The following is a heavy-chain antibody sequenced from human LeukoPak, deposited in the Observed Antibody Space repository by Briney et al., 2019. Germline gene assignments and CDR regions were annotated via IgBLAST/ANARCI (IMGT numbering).Heavy chain of an antibody. V-gene: IGHV4-34*01. CDR3: ARADYGSGSQDPYYFDY. CDR2: INHSGST. CDR1: GGSFSGYC. J-gene: IGHJ4*02. Sequence: SETLSLTCSVYGGSFSGYCWSWIRQPPGKGLEWIGEINHSGSTNYNPSLKSRVTISVDTSKNQFSLKLSSVTAADTAVYYCARADYGSGSQDPYYFDYWGQGTLVTVSS. D-gene: IGHD3-10*01.